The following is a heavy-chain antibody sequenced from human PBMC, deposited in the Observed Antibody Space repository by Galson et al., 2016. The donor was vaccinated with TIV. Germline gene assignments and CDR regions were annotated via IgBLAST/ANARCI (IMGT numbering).Heavy chain of an antibody. J-gene: IGHJ6*02. CDR1: DYTFTSYG. V-gene: IGHV1-18*01. CDR2: ISAYTGNT. Sequence: SVKVSCKASDYTFTSYGISWVRQAPGQGLEWMGWISAYTGNTNYAQKFQGRVTFTTDTSTSTAYMDLRRLKYDDTAVYYCARSLVQGVVSYYSGMDVWGQGTTVTVSS. CDR3: ARSLVQGVVSYYSGMDV. D-gene: IGHD3-10*01.